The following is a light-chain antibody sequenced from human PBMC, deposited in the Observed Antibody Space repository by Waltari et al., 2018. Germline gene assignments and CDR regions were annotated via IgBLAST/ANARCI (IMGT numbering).Light chain of an antibody. CDR2: GAS. V-gene: IGKV3-20*01. J-gene: IGKJ3*01. CDR3: QHYDTSPPHIT. CDR1: LRVSSIY. Sequence: EIVFTQSPGTLSLSPAERAHLSCRARLRVSSIYLAWYQQKPGQAPRLLIYGASSRATGIPDRFSGSGSGTDFTLTISRLEPEDFAVYFCQHYDTSPPHITFGPGTKVDIK.